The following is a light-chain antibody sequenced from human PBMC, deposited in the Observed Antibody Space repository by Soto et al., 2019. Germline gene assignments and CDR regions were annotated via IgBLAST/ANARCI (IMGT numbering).Light chain of an antibody. CDR2: GAS. V-gene: IGKV3-15*01. CDR1: QSVSSN. Sequence: EIIMTQSPATLYVSPGERATLSCRASQSVSSNLAWYQQKPGQAPRLLIYGASTRATGIPARFSGSGSGTEFTLTISSLQSEDFAVYYCQQYNNWPRSTFGQGTKVDIK. CDR3: QQYNNWPRST. J-gene: IGKJ2*01.